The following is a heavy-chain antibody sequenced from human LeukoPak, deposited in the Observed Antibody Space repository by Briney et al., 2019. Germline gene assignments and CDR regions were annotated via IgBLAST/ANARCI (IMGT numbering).Heavy chain of an antibody. CDR3: VTYRQVMLPFEA. CDR1: GFTFSTFA. V-gene: IGHV3-23*01. CDR2: IFPSGGEI. Sequence: PGGSLRLSCAASGFTFSTFAMLWVRQPRGKGLEWVSSIFPSGGEIHYADSVRGRFTISRDNSKSTLSLQMNSLRAEDTAIYYCVTYRQVMLPFEAWGQGTLVTVPS. J-gene: IGHJ5*02. D-gene: IGHD5-18*01.